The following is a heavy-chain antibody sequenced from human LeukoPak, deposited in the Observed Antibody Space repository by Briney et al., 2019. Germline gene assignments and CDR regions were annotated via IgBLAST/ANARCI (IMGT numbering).Heavy chain of an antibody. D-gene: IGHD1-26*01. CDR1: GGSISSLY. J-gene: IGHJ3*02. CDR3: ATSIGRKNAFPI. Sequence: SETLSLTCSVSGGSISSLYWTWIRQPPGKGLEWIGFVSYSGGTNYNPSLKSRLSMSIDTSKNQFSLNLRSVTASDTAVYYCATSIGRKNAFPIWGRSPSVTVSS. V-gene: IGHV4-59*08. CDR2: VSYSGGT.